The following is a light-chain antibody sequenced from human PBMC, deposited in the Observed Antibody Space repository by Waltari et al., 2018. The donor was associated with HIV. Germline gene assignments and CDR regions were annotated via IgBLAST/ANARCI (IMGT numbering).Light chain of an antibody. CDR3: QQSET. V-gene: IGKV3-20*01. J-gene: IGKJ1*01. CDR1: QSVSSSY. CDR2: GAS. Sequence: DIVLTQSPGTLSLSPGERATLPCRASQSVSSSYLAWYQQKSGQAPRLLIYGASSRATGIPDRFSGSGSGTEFTLTIARLEPEDFAVYYCQQSETFGQGTRVEIK.